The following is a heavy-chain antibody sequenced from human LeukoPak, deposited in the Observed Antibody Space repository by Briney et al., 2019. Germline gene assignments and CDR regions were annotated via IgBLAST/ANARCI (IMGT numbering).Heavy chain of an antibody. D-gene: IGHD3-10*01. J-gene: IGHJ3*02. V-gene: IGHV3-23*01. CDR2: LSGSDNRS. CDR1: GFTFSSYA. CDR3: TKGFRGALSDAYDI. Sequence: PGGSLRLSCAASGFTFSSYAMNWVRQAPGKGLERVSTLSGSDNRSYYADSVKGRFTISRDNSKNTLYLQMNSLRAEDTAVYYCTKGFRGALSDAYDIWGQGTMVTVSS.